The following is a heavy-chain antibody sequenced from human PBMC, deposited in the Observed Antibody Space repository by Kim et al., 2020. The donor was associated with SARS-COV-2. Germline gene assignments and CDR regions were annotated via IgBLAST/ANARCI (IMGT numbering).Heavy chain of an antibody. Sequence: GGSLRLSCAASGFTFNSYAMGWVRQAPGKGLEWVSIIFSGGTGTYYADSVKGRFTISRDNSKNMLYLQMNSLRAEDTAVYYCAKAAGSGCYSFDYWGQVT. J-gene: IGHJ4*02. D-gene: IGHD3-10*01. V-gene: IGHV3-23*03. CDR3: AKAAGSGCYSFDY. CDR2: IFSGGTGT. CDR1: GFTFNSYA.